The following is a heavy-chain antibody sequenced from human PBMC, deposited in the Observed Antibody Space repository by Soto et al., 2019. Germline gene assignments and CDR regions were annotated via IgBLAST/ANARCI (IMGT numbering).Heavy chain of an antibody. D-gene: IGHD2-15*01. V-gene: IGHV4-31*03. CDR3: ASLYCSGGSCYSPNSWFDP. Sequence: SETLSLTCTVSGGSISSGGYYWSWIRQHPGKGLEWIGYIYYSGSTYYNPSLKSRVTISVDTSKNQFSLKLSSVTAADTAVYYCASLYCSGGSCYSPNSWFDPWGQGNLVTVSS. CDR1: GGSISSGGYY. J-gene: IGHJ5*02. CDR2: IYYSGST.